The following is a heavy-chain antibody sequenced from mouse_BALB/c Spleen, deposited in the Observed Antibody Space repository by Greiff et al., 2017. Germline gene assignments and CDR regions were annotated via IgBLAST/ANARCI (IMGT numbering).Heavy chain of an antibody. Sequence: VQLKQSGAELVKPGASVKLSCTASGFNIKDTYMHWVKQRPEQGLEWIGRIDPANGNTKYDPKFQGKATITADTSSNTAYLQLSSLTSEDTAVYYCARDARALYWGQGTTLTVSS. CDR2: IDPANGNT. CDR1: GFNIKDTY. CDR3: ARDARALY. J-gene: IGHJ2*01. D-gene: IGHD3-1*01. V-gene: IGHV14-3*02.